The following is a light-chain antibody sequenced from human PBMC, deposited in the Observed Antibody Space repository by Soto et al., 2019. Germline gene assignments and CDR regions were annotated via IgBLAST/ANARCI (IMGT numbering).Light chain of an antibody. J-gene: IGKJ2*01. CDR3: QHYGSSPYT. CDR1: QSVTSLY. CDR2: DAS. V-gene: IGKV3-20*01. Sequence: EIVLTQSPGTLSLSPGERATLSCRASQSVTSLYLAWYQQKPGQAPRLLIYDASNRATGIPDRFSGSGSGTDFALTISRLEPEDFAVYYFQHYGSSPYTFGQGTKLAIK.